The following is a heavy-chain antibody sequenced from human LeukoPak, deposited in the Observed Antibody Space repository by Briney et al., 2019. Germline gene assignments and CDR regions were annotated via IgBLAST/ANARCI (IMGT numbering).Heavy chain of an antibody. CDR3: ARGRVYSSIRRGDCFRT. V-gene: IGHV4-34*01. J-gene: IGHJ5*02. Sequence: PSETLSLTCAVYGGSFSGYYWSWIRQPPGKGLEWIGEINHSGNTNYNPSLKSRVTISVDTSKNQFSLKLSSVTAADTAVYYCARGRVYSSIRRGDCFRTWGQGTLVTVSS. CDR2: INHSGNT. CDR1: GGSFSGYY. D-gene: IGHD2-21*02.